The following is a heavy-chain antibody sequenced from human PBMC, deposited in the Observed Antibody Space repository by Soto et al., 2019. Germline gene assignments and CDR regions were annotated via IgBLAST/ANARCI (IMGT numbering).Heavy chain of an antibody. J-gene: IGHJ4*02. Sequence: QVQLEESGGGLVKPGGSLRLSCAASGFTFGAVYMSWIRQAPNKGLEYISYISSSGTSANYADSVKGRFTISRDNDKNSLYLQMNSLRAEDTAVYYCARDRGAVTGQYFDYWGQGALVTVSS. D-gene: IGHD6-19*01. V-gene: IGHV3-11*05. CDR1: GFTFGAVY. CDR2: ISSSGTSA. CDR3: ARDRGAVTGQYFDY.